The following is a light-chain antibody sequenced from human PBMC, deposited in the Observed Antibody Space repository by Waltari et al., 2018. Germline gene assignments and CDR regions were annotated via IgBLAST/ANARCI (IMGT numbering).Light chain of an antibody. Sequence: DIQMTQSPSTLSASVGDRVTITCRASQKINSWLAWHQQKPGKAPKLLIYKASTLESGFPSRFSGSGSGTEYTLTISSLQPDDFATYYCLQYSGEPRTFGQGTKVEVK. J-gene: IGKJ1*01. CDR1: QKINSW. V-gene: IGKV1-5*03. CDR2: KAS. CDR3: LQYSGEPRT.